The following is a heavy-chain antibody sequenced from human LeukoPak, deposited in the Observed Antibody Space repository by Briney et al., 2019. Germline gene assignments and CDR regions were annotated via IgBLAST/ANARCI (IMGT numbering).Heavy chain of an antibody. CDR3: AIRHCSSRAWDWFDP. D-gene: IGHD6-13*01. J-gene: IGHJ5*02. V-gene: IGHV1-2*02. CDR2: INPNSGGT. Sequence: PGASVKVSCKASGYTFTGYYMHWVRQAPGQGLEWMGWINPNSGGTNYAQKFQGRVTMTRDTSISTAYMELSRLRSDDTAVYYCAIRHCSSRAWDWFDPWGQGTLVTVSS. CDR1: GYTFTGYY.